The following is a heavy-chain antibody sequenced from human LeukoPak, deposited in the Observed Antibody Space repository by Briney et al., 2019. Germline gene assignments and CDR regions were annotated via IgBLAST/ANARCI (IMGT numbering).Heavy chain of an antibody. J-gene: IGHJ6*03. Sequence: SETLSLTCTVSGGSISSYYWSWIRQPPGKGLEWIGNIYYSGSTNYNPSLKSRVTISVDTSKNQFSLKLSSVTAADTAVYYCTRGLIAYYYMDVWGKGTTVTISS. CDR2: IYYSGST. D-gene: IGHD3-22*01. CDR3: TRGLIAYYYMDV. CDR1: GGSISSYY. V-gene: IGHV4-59*01.